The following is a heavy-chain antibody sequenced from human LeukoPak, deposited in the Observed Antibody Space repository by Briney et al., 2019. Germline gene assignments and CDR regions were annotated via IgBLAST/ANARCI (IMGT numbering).Heavy chain of an antibody. CDR2: INPDSGGT. V-gene: IGHV1-2*02. CDR3: ARDKQRDWAHYYYYLDV. CDR1: GYTFTGYY. D-gene: IGHD1-1*01. Sequence: ASVKVSCKASGYTFTGYYMHWVRQAPGQGLEWMGWINPDSGGTTYAQKFQGRVTVTRDTSISTAYMELSRLRSDDTAVYYCARDKQRDWAHYYYYLDVWGKGTTVTVSS. J-gene: IGHJ6*03.